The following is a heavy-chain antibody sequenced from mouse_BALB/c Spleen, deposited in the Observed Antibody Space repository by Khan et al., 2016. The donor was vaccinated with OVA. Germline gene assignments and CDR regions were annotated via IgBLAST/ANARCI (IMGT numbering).Heavy chain of an antibody. CDR1: GYTFTSYT. D-gene: IGHD2-10*01. CDR2: INPSNGYT. V-gene: IGHV1-4*01. CDR3: ASAGPYYGNYGAWFAY. J-gene: IGHJ3*01. Sequence: QVQLKESGAELARPGASVKMSCKATGYTFTSYTMHWVKQRPGQGLEWIGYINPSNGYTNYNQKFKDKATLTADKSSSTAYMQLSSLTSEDSAVYYCASAGPYYGNYGAWFAYWGQGTLVTVSS.